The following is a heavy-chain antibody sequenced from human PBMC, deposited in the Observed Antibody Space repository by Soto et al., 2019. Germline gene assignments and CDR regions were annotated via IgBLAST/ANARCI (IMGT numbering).Heavy chain of an antibody. CDR3: AKGAWLDY. CDR2: VRGRDGST. J-gene: IGHJ4*02. D-gene: IGHD5-12*01. CDR1: GFTLTTFD. Sequence: EVPLLESGGGLVQPGASLRLSCAASGFTLTTFDMSWARQAPGKGLEWVSVVRGRDGSTSYADSLKGRFTISKDSSKNTLYLQMNSLRAEDTALYYCAKGAWLDYWGQGTLVTVSS. V-gene: IGHV3-23*01.